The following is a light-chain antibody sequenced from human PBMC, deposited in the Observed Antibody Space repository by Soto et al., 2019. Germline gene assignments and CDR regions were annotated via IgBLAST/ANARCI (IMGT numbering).Light chain of an antibody. CDR1: SSDVGSYNL. CDR2: EGS. V-gene: IGLV2-23*01. Sequence: QLVLTQPASVSGSPGQSITISCTGTSSDVGSYNLVSWYQQHPGKAPKLMIYEGSKRPSGVSNRFSGFKSGNTASLTISGLQDEDDADYYCCSYAGSSTSWVFGGGTKVTVL. J-gene: IGLJ3*02. CDR3: CSYAGSSTSWV.